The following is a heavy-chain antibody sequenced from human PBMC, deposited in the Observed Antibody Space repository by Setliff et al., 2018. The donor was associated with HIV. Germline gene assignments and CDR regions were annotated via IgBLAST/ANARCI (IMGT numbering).Heavy chain of an antibody. CDR3: ARRLTWDYYVSSGPAVPMPGDLGY. CDR1: GYSFTNYA. CDR2: VHTEQGLP. Sequence: GASVKVSCKASGYSFTNYAINWLRHAPGRGLEWMGWVHTEQGLPMYAQGFTGRFVFSLDTSVSTAYLQISSLKAEDTAVYYCARRLTWDYYVSSGPAVPMPGDLGYWGQGTLVTVSS. D-gene: IGHD3-22*01. J-gene: IGHJ4*02. V-gene: IGHV7-4-1*02.